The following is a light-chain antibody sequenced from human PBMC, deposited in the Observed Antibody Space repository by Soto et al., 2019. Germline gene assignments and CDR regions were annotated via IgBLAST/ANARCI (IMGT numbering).Light chain of an antibody. CDR1: SGSFSTTYY. Sequence: QTVVTQEPSFSVSPGGTVTLTCGLSSGSFSTTYYPSWYQQTPGQAPRTLIYSTNGRSSGVPDRFSGSILGDKAALTITGAQADDESDYYCVLYMGNGISLFGGGTKLTVL. J-gene: IGLJ2*01. CDR3: VLYMGNGISL. V-gene: IGLV8-61*01. CDR2: STN.